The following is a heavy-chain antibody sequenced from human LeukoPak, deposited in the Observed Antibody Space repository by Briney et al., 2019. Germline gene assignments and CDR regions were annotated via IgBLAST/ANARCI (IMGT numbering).Heavy chain of an antibody. D-gene: IGHD5-18*01. V-gene: IGHV3-23*01. CDR1: GFTFSSYA. J-gene: IGHJ4*02. CDR2: ISGSGGST. CDR3: AKDLYSYGYY. Sequence: GGSLRLSCAPSGFTFSSYAMNWVRQAPGKGLEWVSAISGSGGSTYYGDSVKGRFTISRDNSKNTLYLQMNSLRAEDTAVYYCAKDLYSYGYYWGQGTLVTVSS.